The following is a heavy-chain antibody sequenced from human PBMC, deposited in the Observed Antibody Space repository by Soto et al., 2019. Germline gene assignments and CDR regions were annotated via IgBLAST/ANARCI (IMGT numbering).Heavy chain of an antibody. CDR1: GFTFSSYA. J-gene: IGHJ6*03. D-gene: IGHD2-8*02. V-gene: IGHV3-23*01. CDR2: ISDSGGST. CDR3: AKDLILASYYYYMDV. Sequence: GGSLRLSCAASGFTFSSYAMSWVRQAPGKGLGWVSAISDSGGSTYYADSVKGRFTISRDNSKNTLYLQMNSLRAEDTAVYYCAKDLILASYYYYMDVWGKGTTVTVSS.